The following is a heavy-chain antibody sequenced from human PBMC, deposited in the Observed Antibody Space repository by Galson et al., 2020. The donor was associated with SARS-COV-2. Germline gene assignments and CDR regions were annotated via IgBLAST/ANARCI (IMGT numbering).Heavy chain of an antibody. Sequence: PETLSLTCTVSGGSISSSFSYWDWLRQTPGHGLEYIGALFYDDRSYYHSSIASRVTMSVDTSRNQFSLKWKSVTDADTAMYDGARRQNMGGSDVDDSWGQGTMVTVAP. CDR3: ARRQNMGGSDVDDS. CDR1: GGSISSSFSY. V-gene: IGHV4-39*01. J-gene: IGHJ3*02. D-gene: IGHD3-10*01. CDR2: LFYDDRS.